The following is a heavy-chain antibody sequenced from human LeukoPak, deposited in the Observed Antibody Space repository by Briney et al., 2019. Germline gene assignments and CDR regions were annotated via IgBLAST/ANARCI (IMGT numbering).Heavy chain of an antibody. CDR1: GGTFSSYA. V-gene: IGHV1-69*13. D-gene: IGHD2-2*01. CDR2: IIPIFGTA. Sequence: SVKVSCKASGGTFSSYAISWVRQAPGQGLEWMGGIIPIFGTANYAQKFQGRVTITADESTSTAYMELRSLRSDDTAVYYCAREFCSSTSCRPYYFDYWGQGTLVTVSS. CDR3: AREFCSSTSCRPYYFDY. J-gene: IGHJ4*02.